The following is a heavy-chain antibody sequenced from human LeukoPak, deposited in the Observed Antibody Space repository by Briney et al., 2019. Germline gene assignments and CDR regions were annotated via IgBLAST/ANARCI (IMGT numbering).Heavy chain of an antibody. CDR1: GYTFTNYG. Sequence: ASVKVSCRASGYTFTNYGVNWVRQAPGQGLEWMGWINTDTRNPTYAQGFTGRFVFSLDTSLSTAYLQISSLKAEDTAVYYCARDKYQLPYEIDYWGQGTLVTVSS. D-gene: IGHD2-2*01. V-gene: IGHV7-4-1*02. J-gene: IGHJ4*02. CDR3: ARDKYQLPYEIDY. CDR2: INTDTRNP.